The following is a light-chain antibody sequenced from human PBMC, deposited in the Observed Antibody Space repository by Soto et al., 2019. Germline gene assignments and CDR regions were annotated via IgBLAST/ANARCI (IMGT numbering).Light chain of an antibody. CDR2: EVS. CDR1: SSDVGGYNY. J-gene: IGLJ3*02. Sequence: QSALTQPASVSGSPGQSITISCTGTSSDVGGYNYVSWYQQHPGKAPKLMIYEVSNRPSGVSNRFSGSKSGNTASLAISGLLSEDEADYFCAAWDDILNGHWVFGGGTKLTVL. V-gene: IGLV2-14*01. CDR3: AAWDDILNGHWV.